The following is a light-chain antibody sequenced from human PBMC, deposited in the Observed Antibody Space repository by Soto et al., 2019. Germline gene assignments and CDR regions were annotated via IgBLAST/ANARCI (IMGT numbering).Light chain of an antibody. Sequence: QSVLTQPASVSGSPGEAITISCTGTSTDGGGYDYVSWFQQHPGRAPKLIIYDFGIRPSGVSNRFSGSKSGSTASLIISGLQAEDETDYYCSSYTSSNTQVFGTGTKVTVL. V-gene: IGLV2-14*01. CDR3: SSYTSSNTQV. J-gene: IGLJ1*01. CDR2: DFG. CDR1: STDGGGYDY.